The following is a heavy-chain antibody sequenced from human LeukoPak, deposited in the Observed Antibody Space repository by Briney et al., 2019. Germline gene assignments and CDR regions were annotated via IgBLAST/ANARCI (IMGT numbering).Heavy chain of an antibody. CDR2: IYSGGST. V-gene: IGHV3-66*02. CDR3: ARSPMFGEFSS. D-gene: IGHD3-10*02. Sequence: GGSLRLSCAASGFTVSSNYMSWVRQAPGKGPEWVSVIYSGGSTYYADSVKGRFTISRDNSKNTLYLQMNSLRPEDTAVYYCARSPMFGEFSSWGQGTLVTVSS. CDR1: GFTVSSNY. J-gene: IGHJ5*02.